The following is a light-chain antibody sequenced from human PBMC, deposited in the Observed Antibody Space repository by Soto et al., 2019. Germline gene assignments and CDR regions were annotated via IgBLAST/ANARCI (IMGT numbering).Light chain of an antibody. J-gene: IGKJ4*01. CDR3: QQYYSTPLT. V-gene: IGKV4-1*01. CDR1: LSVLYSSNNKDY. CDR2: WAS. Sequence: DIVITHSPDSLAVSLGERATINCKCSLSVLYSSNNKDYLAWYQQKPGQPPKLLLYWASTRESGVPDRFSGSGSGTDFTLTISSLQAEDVAVYYCQQYYSTPLTFGGGTKVDIK.